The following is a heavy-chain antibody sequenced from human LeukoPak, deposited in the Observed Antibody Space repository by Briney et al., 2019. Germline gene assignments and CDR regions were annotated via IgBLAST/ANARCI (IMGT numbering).Heavy chain of an antibody. J-gene: IGHJ4*02. Sequence: GGSLSLSCALSGFTFSSFAMSWVRPAPEEGLEWVSAISTNDGSTCFADAVKGRFTITRDNSNNTLSLEMDSLRPDGTAVYYCVKGSAGSRPYYFDYWGRGTLLTVSS. D-gene: IGHD6-13*01. V-gene: IGHV3-23*01. CDR2: ISTNDGST. CDR1: GFTFSSFA. CDR3: VKGSAGSRPYYFDY.